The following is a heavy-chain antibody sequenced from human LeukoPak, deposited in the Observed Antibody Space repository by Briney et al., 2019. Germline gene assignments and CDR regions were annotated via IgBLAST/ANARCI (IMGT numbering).Heavy chain of an antibody. Sequence: GGSLRLSCAASGFTVSSNYMSWVRQAPGKGLEWVSVIYSGGSTYYADSVKGRFTISRDNSKNTLYLQMNSLRAEDTAVYYCAKDRFGGDGWFDPWGQGTLVTVSS. D-gene: IGHD3-3*01. CDR1: GFTVSSNY. CDR3: AKDRFGGDGWFDP. CDR2: IYSGGST. V-gene: IGHV3-53*01. J-gene: IGHJ5*02.